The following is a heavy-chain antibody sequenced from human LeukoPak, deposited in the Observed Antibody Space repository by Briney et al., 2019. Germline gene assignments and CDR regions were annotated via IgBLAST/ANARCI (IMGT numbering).Heavy chain of an antibody. Sequence: SETLSLTCTVSGGSISSYYWSWIRQPPGKGLEWIEYIYYSGSTNYNPSLKSRVTISVDTSKNQFSLKLSSVTAADTAVYYCARTAAISGSYYFDSWGQGTLVTVSS. D-gene: IGHD1-26*01. V-gene: IGHV4-59*01. CDR3: ARTAAISGSYYFDS. J-gene: IGHJ4*02. CDR1: GGSISSYY. CDR2: IYYSGST.